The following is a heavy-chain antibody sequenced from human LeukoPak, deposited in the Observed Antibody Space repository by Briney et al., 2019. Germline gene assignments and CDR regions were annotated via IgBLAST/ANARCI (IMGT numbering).Heavy chain of an antibody. CDR2: IRSKANSYST. V-gene: IGHV3-73*01. Sequence: PGGSLRLSCAASGFTFSGSAMHWVRQASGKGLEGGGRIRSKANSYSTAYAASVNGRFTISRDDSKNTAYLQMNSLNTEDTAVYYCTTLTLYCSSTSCYLGRRGYFDYWGQGTLVTVSS. D-gene: IGHD2-2*01. CDR1: GFTFSGSA. J-gene: IGHJ4*02. CDR3: TTLTLYCSSTSCYLGRRGYFDY.